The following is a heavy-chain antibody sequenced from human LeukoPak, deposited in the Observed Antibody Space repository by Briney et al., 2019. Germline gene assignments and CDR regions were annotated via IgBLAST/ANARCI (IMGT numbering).Heavy chain of an antibody. CDR3: ARDPPRGYYYYYSMDV. CDR1: GYTFTTYY. Sequence: ASVKVSCKASGYTFTTYYMHWVRQAPGQGLEWMGIINPSGGSTSYAQKFQGRVTMTRDMSTSTVYMELSSLRSEDTAVYYCARDPPRGYYYYYSMDVWGKGTTVTVSS. V-gene: IGHV1-46*01. J-gene: IGHJ6*03. CDR2: INPSGGST.